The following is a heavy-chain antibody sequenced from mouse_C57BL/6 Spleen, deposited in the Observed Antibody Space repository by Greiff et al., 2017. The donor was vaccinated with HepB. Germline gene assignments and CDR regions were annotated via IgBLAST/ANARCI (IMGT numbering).Heavy chain of an antibody. Sequence: EVKLVESGPELVKPGASVKIPCKASGYTFTDYNMDWVKQSHGKSLEWIGDINPNNGGTIYNQKFKGKATLTVDKSSSTAYMELRSLTSEDTAVYYCARVPYDGYYDYWGQGTTLTVST. CDR2: INPNNGGT. V-gene: IGHV1-18*01. CDR1: GYTFTDYN. CDR3: ARVPYDGYYDY. D-gene: IGHD2-3*01. J-gene: IGHJ2*01.